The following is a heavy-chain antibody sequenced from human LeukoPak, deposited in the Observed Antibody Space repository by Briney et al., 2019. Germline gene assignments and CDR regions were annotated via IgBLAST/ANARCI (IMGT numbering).Heavy chain of an antibody. J-gene: IGHJ1*01. D-gene: IGHD1-26*01. CDR1: GGSISSSAYH. CDR2: IYYSGST. V-gene: IGHV4-61*08. CDR3: ARALSGTYGLFQH. Sequence: SETLSLTCSVSGGSISSSAYHWSWIRQPPGKGLEWIGYIYYSGSTYYNPSLRSRVTISVDTSKNQFSLNLNSVTAADTAVYYCARALSGTYGLFQHWGQGTLVTVSS.